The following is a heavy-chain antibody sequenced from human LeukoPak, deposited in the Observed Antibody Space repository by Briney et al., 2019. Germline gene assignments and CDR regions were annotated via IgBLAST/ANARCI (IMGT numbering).Heavy chain of an antibody. CDR2: ISSSSSYI. CDR1: GFTFSSYS. V-gene: IGHV3-21*01. J-gene: IGHJ4*02. CDR3: PRLRALHQ. Sequence: PGGSLRLSCAASGFTFSSYSMNWVRQAPGKGLEWVSSISSSSSYIYYADSVKGRFTISRDNAKNSLYLQMSSLRVEDTGIYYCPRLRALHQWGQGALVVVSS. D-gene: IGHD2-2*01.